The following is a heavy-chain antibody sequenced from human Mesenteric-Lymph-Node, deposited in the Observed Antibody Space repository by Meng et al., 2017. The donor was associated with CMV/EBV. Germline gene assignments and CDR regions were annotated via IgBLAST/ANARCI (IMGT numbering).Heavy chain of an antibody. Sequence: SCKASGYNFTGYYMHWVRQAPGQGLEWMGRITPNSGGTSYAQKFQGRVTMTRDTSISTDYVELSSLRSDDTAVYYCAPSSHDYYFDYWGQGTLVTVSS. J-gene: IGHJ4*02. V-gene: IGHV1-2*06. CDR3: APSSHDYYFDY. D-gene: IGHD6-13*01. CDR2: ITPNSGGT. CDR1: GYNFTGYY.